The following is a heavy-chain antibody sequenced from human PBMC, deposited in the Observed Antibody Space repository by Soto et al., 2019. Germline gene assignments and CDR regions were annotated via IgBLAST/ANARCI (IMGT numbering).Heavy chain of an antibody. D-gene: IGHD5-18*01. J-gene: IGHJ4*02. V-gene: IGHV3-23*01. CDR1: GFTFSSYA. Sequence: GGSLRLSCAASGFTFSSYAMSWVRQAPGKGLEWVSAISGSGGSTYYADSVKGRFTISRDNSKNTLFLQMNSLTAEDTAVYYCAKVEGCSYCDADYWGQGTLVTVSS. CDR2: ISGSGGST. CDR3: AKVEGCSYCDADY.